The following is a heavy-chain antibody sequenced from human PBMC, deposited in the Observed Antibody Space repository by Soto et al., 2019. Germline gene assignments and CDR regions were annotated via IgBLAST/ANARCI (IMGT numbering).Heavy chain of an antibody. Sequence: VRLSCAASGFTVSSNYMSWVRQAPGKGLEWVSVIYSGGSTYYADSVKGRFTISRDNSKNTLYLQMNSLRAEDTAVYYCARDLRQYGIDYWGQGTLVTVSS. CDR1: GFTVSSNY. D-gene: IGHD1-1*01. CDR3: ARDLRQYGIDY. V-gene: IGHV3-53*01. CDR2: IYSGGST. J-gene: IGHJ4*02.